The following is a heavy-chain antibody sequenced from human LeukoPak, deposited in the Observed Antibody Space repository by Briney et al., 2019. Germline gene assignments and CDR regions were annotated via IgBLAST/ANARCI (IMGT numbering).Heavy chain of an antibody. CDR1: GFTLSSYA. Sequence: GGSLRLSCSASGFTLSSYAMHWVRQAPGKGLEYVSGISINGGSTDYADSVKGRFTISRDNSKNTVYLQMSSLRAEDTAVYYCVKESRVVRGVIMDAFDMWGQGTMVTVSS. CDR2: ISINGGST. CDR3: VKESRVVRGVIMDAFDM. V-gene: IGHV3-64D*06. D-gene: IGHD3-10*01. J-gene: IGHJ3*02.